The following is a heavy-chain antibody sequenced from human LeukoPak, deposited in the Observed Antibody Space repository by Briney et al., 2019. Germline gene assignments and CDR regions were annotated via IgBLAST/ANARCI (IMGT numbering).Heavy chain of an antibody. J-gene: IGHJ4*02. D-gene: IGHD5-12*01. CDR2: ISYDGSNK. CDR1: GFTFNSYA. V-gene: IGHV3-30-3*01. CDR3: AKDLQTWPRFPDY. Sequence: GGSLRLSCAASGFTFNSYAMHWVRQAPGKGLEWVAVISYDGSNKYYADSVKGRFTISRDNSKNTLYLQMNGLRVEDTAVYYCAKDLQTWPRFPDYWGQGTLVTVSS.